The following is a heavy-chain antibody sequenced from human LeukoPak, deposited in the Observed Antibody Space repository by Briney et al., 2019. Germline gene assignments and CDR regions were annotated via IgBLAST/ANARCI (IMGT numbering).Heavy chain of an antibody. Sequence: SETLSLTCTVSGGSISSYYWSWIRQPPGKGLEWIGYIYYSGSTNYNPSLKSRVTISVDTSKNQFSLKLSSVTAADTAVYYCARVGGYCSSTSCLPFDYWGQGTLVTVSS. CDR3: ARVGGYCSSTSCLPFDY. V-gene: IGHV4-59*08. J-gene: IGHJ4*02. CDR2: IYYSGST. CDR1: GGSISSYY. D-gene: IGHD2-2*01.